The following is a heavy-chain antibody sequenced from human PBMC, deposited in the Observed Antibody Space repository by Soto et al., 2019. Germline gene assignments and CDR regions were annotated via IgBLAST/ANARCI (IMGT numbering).Heavy chain of an antibody. D-gene: IGHD6-6*01. CDR1: GFTFSSYW. V-gene: IGHV3-7*01. J-gene: IGHJ5*02. CDR2: IKQDGSEK. CDR3: ARSIAARLNWFDP. Sequence: EVQLEESGGGLVQPGGSLRLSCAASGFTFSSYWMSWVGQAPEKGLEWVANIKQDGSEKYYVDSVKGRFTISRDNAKNSLYLQMNSLRAEYTAVYYCARSIAARLNWFDPWGQGTLVTVSS.